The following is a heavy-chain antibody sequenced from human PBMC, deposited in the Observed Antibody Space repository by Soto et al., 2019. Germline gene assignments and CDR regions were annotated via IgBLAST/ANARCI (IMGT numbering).Heavy chain of an antibody. V-gene: IGHV3-23*01. CDR3: AKEALVGGGISAFDY. D-gene: IGHD2-15*01. J-gene: IGHJ4*02. Sequence: GGSLRLSCAASGFTFDNYVMTWVRQAPGKGLEWVSAISRSGDTSYYADSAKGRFTISRDNSKSRLYLEMSSLRAEDTALYYCAKEALVGGGISAFDYWGQGIFVTVSS. CDR2: ISRSGDTS. CDR1: GFTFDNYV.